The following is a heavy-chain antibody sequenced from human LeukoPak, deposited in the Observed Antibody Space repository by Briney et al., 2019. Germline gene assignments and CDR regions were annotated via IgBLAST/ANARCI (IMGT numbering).Heavy chain of an antibody. Sequence: PSETLSLTCTVSGGSISSSSYYWGWIRQPPGKGLEWIGSIYYSGSTYYNPSLKSRVTISVDTSKNQFSLKLSSVTAADTAVYYCARQPISGYEPNFDYWGQGTLVTVSS. CDR1: GGSISSSSYY. V-gene: IGHV4-39*01. CDR3: ARQPISGYEPNFDY. CDR2: IYYSGST. J-gene: IGHJ4*02. D-gene: IGHD5-12*01.